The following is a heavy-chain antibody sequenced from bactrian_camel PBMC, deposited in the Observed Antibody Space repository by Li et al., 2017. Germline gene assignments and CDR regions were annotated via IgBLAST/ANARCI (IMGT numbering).Heavy chain of an antibody. J-gene: IGHJ6*01. V-gene: IGHV3S60*01. CDR1: GFKFADSE. CDR3: GELGSGGY. CDR2: IARGGKK. Sequence: QLVESGGGLVQPGGSLRLSCRASGFKFADSEMAWYRQAPGSDCELVSSIARGGKKDYAESVKGRFTISRDNAKNTVYLELSSLVTEDTATYYCGELGSGGYWGLGTQVTVS.